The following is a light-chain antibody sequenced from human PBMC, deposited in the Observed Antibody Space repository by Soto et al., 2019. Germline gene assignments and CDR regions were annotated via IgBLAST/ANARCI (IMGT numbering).Light chain of an antibody. J-gene: IGKJ4*02. Sequence: EIVLTQSPATLSLSPGERATLSCRASQSVSRYLAWYQQKPGQAPRLLIYDTSHRATGITARFSGSGSGTAFTLTISSLEPEDFTVYYCQQRSSWPTFGGGTKVEIK. CDR3: QQRSSWPT. CDR1: QSVSRY. V-gene: IGKV3-11*01. CDR2: DTS.